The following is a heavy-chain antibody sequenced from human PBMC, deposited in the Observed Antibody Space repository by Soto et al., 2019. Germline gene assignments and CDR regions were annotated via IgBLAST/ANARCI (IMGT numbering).Heavy chain of an antibody. J-gene: IGHJ4*01. Sequence: GGSLRLSCAASGFTFSTYDMNWVRQAPGKGLEWVSSISSSSTYIYYADSVKGRFTISRDNAKRSLYLQMNSLRAEDTAVYYCVRYVYCASLSCPYYFDYWGHGALVTVSS. V-gene: IGHV3-21*01. CDR3: VRYVYCASLSCPYYFDY. CDR2: ISSSSTYI. D-gene: IGHD2-2*01. CDR1: GFTFSTYD.